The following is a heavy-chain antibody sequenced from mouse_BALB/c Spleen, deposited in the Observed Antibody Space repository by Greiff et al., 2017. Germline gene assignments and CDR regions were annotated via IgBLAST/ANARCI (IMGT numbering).Heavy chain of an antibody. CDR2: INPYNDGT. V-gene: IGHV1-14*01. CDR3: ARFYRYDVGYAMDY. Sequence: VQLKESGPELVKPGASVKMSCKASGYTFTSYVMHWVKQKPGQGLEWIGYINPYNDGTKYNEKFKGKATLTSDKSSSTAYMELSSLTSEDSAVYYCARFYRYDVGYAMDYWGQGTSVTVSS. D-gene: IGHD2-14*01. CDR1: GYTFTSYV. J-gene: IGHJ4*01.